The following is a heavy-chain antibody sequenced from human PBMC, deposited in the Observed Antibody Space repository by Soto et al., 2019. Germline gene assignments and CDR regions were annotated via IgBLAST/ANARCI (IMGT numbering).Heavy chain of an antibody. Sequence: SVKVSCKASGGTFSSYAISWVRQAPGQGLEWMGGIIPIFGTANYAQKFQGRVTVTADESTSTAYMELSSLRSEDTAVYYCAREVRSGLYYYGMDVWGQGTTVTVSS. CDR2: IIPIFGTA. CDR3: AREVRSGLYYYGMDV. J-gene: IGHJ6*02. V-gene: IGHV1-69*13. D-gene: IGHD3-3*01. CDR1: GGTFSSYA.